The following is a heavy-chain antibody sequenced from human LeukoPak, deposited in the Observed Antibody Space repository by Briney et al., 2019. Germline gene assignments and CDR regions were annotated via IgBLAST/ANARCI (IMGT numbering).Heavy chain of an antibody. J-gene: IGHJ4*02. CDR2: ISYDGSNK. CDR1: GFTFSSYA. Sequence: GGSLRLSCAASGFTFSSYAMHWVRQAPGKGLGWVAVISYDGSNKYYADSVKGRFTISRDNSKNTLYLQMNSLRADDTAVHYCARGGAYCSGGSCRADDYWGQGTLVTVSS. V-gene: IGHV3-30-3*01. CDR3: ARGGAYCSGGSCRADDY. D-gene: IGHD2-15*01.